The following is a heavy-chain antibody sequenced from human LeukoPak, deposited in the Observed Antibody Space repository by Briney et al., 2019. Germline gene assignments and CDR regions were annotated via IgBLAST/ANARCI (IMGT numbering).Heavy chain of an antibody. V-gene: IGHV1-46*01. Sequence: GASVKVSCKASGYTFTNYYMNWVRQAPGQGLEWMGIINPSGGSTNYAQKFQGRVTVTRDTSTSTVYMELSSLRSEDTAMYYCAREGEIGYDLSDYWGQGTLVTVSS. D-gene: IGHD5-12*01. J-gene: IGHJ4*02. CDR3: AREGEIGYDLSDY. CDR1: GYTFTNYY. CDR2: INPSGGST.